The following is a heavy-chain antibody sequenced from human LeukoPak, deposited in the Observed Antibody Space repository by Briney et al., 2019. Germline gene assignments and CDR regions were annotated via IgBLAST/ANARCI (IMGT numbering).Heavy chain of an antibody. D-gene: IGHD6-13*01. V-gene: IGHV1-3*01. CDR2: INAGNGNT. CDR1: GYTFTSYA. Sequence: ASVKVSCKASGYTFTSYAMHWVRQAPGQRLEWMGWINAGNGNTKYSQKFQGRVTMTRDTSTSTVYMELSSLRSEDTAVYYCARDYSSSSLDYWGQGTLVTVSS. CDR3: ARDYSSSSLDY. J-gene: IGHJ4*02.